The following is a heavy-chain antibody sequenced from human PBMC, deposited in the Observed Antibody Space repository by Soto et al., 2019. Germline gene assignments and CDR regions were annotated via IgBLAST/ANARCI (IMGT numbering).Heavy chain of an antibody. CDR1: CGSIIDADSY. D-gene: IGHD3-10*01. V-gene: IGHV4-30-4*08. CDR3: ARVGEGSGSNFYGVGD. J-gene: IGHJ6*02. Sequence: SQTLSLTCSVSCGSIIDADSYWSWIRQPPGTGLEWLGHIYYSGSTYYNPSLKSRVTISEDTSKNQFSLRLSSVTAAGTAVYYCARVGEGSGSNFYGVGDWGQGTT. CDR2: IYYSGST.